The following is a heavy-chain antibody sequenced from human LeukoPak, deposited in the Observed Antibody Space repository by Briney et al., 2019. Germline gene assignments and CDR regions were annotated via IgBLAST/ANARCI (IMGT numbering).Heavy chain of an antibody. J-gene: IGHJ4*02. CDR2: IWSDGSNR. V-gene: IGHV3-33*06. CDR1: GFTFSHYG. Sequence: GTSLRLSCATSGFTFSHYGMHWVRQAPGKGLEWVAVIWSDGSNRYYGDPVKGRFAISRDNFQRTVYLQMNSLRAEDTAVYYCAKDAQRGFDYSNSLDNWGQGTLVTVSS. D-gene: IGHD4-11*01. CDR3: AKDAQRGFDYSNSLDN.